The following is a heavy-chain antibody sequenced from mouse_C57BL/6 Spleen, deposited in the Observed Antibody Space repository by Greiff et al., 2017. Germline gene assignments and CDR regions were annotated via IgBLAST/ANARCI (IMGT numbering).Heavy chain of an antibody. Sequence: QVQLQQPGAELVMPGASVKLSCKASGYTFTSYWMHWVKQRPGQGLEWIGEIDPSDSYTNYNQKFKGKSTLTVDKSSSTAYMQLSSLTSEDSAVYYCARKSDDGYYGYAMDYWGQGTSVTVSS. CDR3: ARKSDDGYYGYAMDY. CDR2: IDPSDSYT. CDR1: GYTFTSYW. J-gene: IGHJ4*01. V-gene: IGHV1-69*01. D-gene: IGHD2-3*01.